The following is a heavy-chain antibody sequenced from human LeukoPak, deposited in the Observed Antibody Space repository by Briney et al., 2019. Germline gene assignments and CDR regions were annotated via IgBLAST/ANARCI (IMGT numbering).Heavy chain of an antibody. CDR1: GGSISSSSYY. D-gene: IGHD5-24*01. CDR2: IYYSGST. Sequence: SETLSLTCTVSGGSISSSSYYWGWIRQPPGKGLEWIGSIYYSGSTYYNPSLKSRVTISVDTSKNQFSLKLSSVTAADTAVYYCARDSNLQLGVLDYWGQGTLVTVSS. CDR3: ARDSNLQLGVLDY. V-gene: IGHV4-39*07. J-gene: IGHJ4*02.